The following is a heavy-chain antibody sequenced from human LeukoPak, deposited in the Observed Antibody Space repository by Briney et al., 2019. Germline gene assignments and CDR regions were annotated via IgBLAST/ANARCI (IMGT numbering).Heavy chain of an antibody. CDR3: ARGGGVAGYYYYYYMDV. V-gene: IGHV4-59*01. J-gene: IGHJ6*03. D-gene: IGHD6-19*01. CDR2: IYYSGST. CDR1: GGSISSYY. Sequence: SETLSLTCTVSGGSISSYYWSWIRQPPGKGLEWIGYIYYSGSTNYNPSLKSRVTISVDTSKNQFSLKLSSVTAADTAVYYCARGGGVAGYYYYYYMDVWGKGTTVTISS.